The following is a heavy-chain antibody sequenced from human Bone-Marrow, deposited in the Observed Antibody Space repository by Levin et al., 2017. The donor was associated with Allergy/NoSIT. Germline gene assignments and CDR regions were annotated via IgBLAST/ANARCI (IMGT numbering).Heavy chain of an antibody. D-gene: IGHD2-15*01. CDR3: EREVAGMDV. J-gene: IGHJ6*02. Sequence: GSLRLSCTVSGGSVSVGNYFWTWIRQPPGKGLEWIGYIYYTGSTNYNPSLKSRVTMSVDTSKNQFSLKLTSVTAADTAMYYCEREVAGMDVWGQGTTVTVSS. CDR2: IYYTGST. V-gene: IGHV4-61*01. CDR1: GGSVSVGNYF.